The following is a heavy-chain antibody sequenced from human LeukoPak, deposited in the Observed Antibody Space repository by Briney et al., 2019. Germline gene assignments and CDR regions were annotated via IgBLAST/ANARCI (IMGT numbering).Heavy chain of an antibody. CDR3: ARDPGVVAFHYFDF. D-gene: IGHD3-3*01. V-gene: IGHV3-23*01. CDR1: GFTFSSHA. Sequence: GESLRLSCVASGFTFSSHAMAWVRQASGKGLEWVSAIGGRGGSTYYADSVKGRFTISRDNSKNTLYLQMNSLRAEDTALYYCARDPGVVAFHYFDFWGQGTLVTVSS. CDR2: IGGRGGST. J-gene: IGHJ4*02.